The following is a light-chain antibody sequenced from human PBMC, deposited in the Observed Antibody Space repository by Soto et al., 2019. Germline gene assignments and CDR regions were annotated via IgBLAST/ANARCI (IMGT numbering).Light chain of an antibody. V-gene: IGKV3-11*01. J-gene: IGKJ2*01. CDR1: QSVRSY. CDR3: QHRSNWPPYT. Sequence: EIVLTQSPATLSLSPGERATLSCRASQSVRSYLAWYQQKPGQAPRLLIYDASNRATVIPARFSGSGSGTVFTLTISSLEPEDFAVYYCQHRSNWPPYTFGQGTKLEI. CDR2: DAS.